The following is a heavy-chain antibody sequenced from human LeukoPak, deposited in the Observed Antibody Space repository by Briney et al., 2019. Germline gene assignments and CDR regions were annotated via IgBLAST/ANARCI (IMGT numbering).Heavy chain of an antibody. CDR2: ISAYNGNA. CDR3: ARERETTVFDY. D-gene: IGHD4-17*01. J-gene: IGHJ4*02. V-gene: IGHV1-18*01. Sequence: ASVKVSCKASGYTFTSYGISWVRQTPGQGLEWMGWISAYNGNANYAQKLQGRVTMTTDTSTSTAYMELRSLRSDDTAVYYCARERETTVFDYWGQGTLVTVSS. CDR1: GYTFTSYG.